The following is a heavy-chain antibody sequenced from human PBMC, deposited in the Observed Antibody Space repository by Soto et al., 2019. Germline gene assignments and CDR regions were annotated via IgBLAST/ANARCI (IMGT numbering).Heavy chain of an antibody. CDR3: ARVGPYYYDSSGYGYFDY. CDR2: INHSGST. V-gene: IGHV4-34*01. CDR1: GGSFSGYY. Sequence: SETLSLTCAVYGGSFSGYYWSWMRQPPGKGLEWIGEINHSGSTNYNPSLKSRVTISVDTSKNQFSLKLSSVTAADTAVYYCARVGPYYYDSSGYGYFDYWGQGTLVTVSS. J-gene: IGHJ4*02. D-gene: IGHD3-22*01.